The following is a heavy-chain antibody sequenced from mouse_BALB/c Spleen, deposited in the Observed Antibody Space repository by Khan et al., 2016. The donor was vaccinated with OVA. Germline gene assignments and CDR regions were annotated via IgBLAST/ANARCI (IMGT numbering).Heavy chain of an antibody. V-gene: IGHV1-77*01. CDR2: ISPGSGDT. CDR3: ARRNYFGYTFAY. CDR1: GYTFTDYY. D-gene: IGHD1-2*01. Sequence: QVQLKESGAELARPGASVKLSCKASGYTFTDYYINWVKQRTGQGLEWIGEISPGSGDTYYNARFKGKATLTADKSSSTAYMQLSSLTSAASAVYCGARRNYFGYTFAYWGQGTRVTVSA. J-gene: IGHJ3*01.